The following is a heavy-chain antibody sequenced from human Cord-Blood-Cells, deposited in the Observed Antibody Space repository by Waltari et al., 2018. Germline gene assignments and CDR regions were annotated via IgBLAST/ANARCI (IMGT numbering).Heavy chain of an antibody. CDR3: AADEYDFWSGYSAFDI. V-gene: IGHV1-58*01. Sequence: QMQLVQSGPEVKTSGTSVTVSCKASGFTFTSSAVKWVRQARGQRLEWIGWIVVGSGNTNYAQKFQERVTITRDMSTSTAYMELSSLRSEDTAVYYCAADEYDFWSGYSAFDIWGQGTMVTVSS. CDR2: IVVGSGNT. J-gene: IGHJ3*02. CDR1: GFTFTSSA. D-gene: IGHD3-3*01.